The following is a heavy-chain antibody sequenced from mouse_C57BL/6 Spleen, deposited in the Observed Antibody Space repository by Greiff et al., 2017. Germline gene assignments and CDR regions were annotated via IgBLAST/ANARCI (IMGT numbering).Heavy chain of an antibody. CDR2: IYPGDGDT. D-gene: IGHD2-3*01. J-gene: IGHJ3*01. CDR3: ARDYDGPFAY. V-gene: IGHV1-82*01. Sequence: QVQLQQSGPELVKPGASVKISCKASGYAFSSSWMNWVKQRPGKGLEWIGRIYPGDGDTNYNGKFKGKATLTADKSSSTAYMQLSSLTSEDSAVYFCARDYDGPFAYWGQGTLVTVSA. CDR1: GYAFSSSW.